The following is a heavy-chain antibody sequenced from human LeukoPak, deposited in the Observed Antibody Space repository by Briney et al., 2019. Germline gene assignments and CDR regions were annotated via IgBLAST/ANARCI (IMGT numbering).Heavy chain of an antibody. J-gene: IGHJ3*02. CDR1: GFTFSSYS. CDR3: ARRGYSYGYRGGAFDI. V-gene: IGHV3-48*04. D-gene: IGHD5-18*01. Sequence: PGGSLRLSCAASGFTFSSYSMNWVRQAPGKGLEWVSYISSSSSTIYYADSVRGRFTISRDNAKNSLSLQVNSLRAEDTAVYYCARRGYSYGYRGGAFDIWGQGTMVTVSP. CDR2: ISSSSSTI.